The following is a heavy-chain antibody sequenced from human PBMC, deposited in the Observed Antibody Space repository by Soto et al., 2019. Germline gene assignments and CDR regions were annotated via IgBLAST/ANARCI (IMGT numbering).Heavy chain of an antibody. J-gene: IGHJ3*02. Sequence: QVQLVQSGAEVKKPGSSVKVSCKASGGTFSSYTISWVRQAPGQGLEWMGRIIPILGIANYAQKFQGRVTITADKSTSTAYMELSSLRSEDTAVYYCARVSAAAGDAFDIWGQGTMVTVSS. D-gene: IGHD6-13*01. V-gene: IGHV1-69*02. CDR2: IIPILGIA. CDR1: GGTFSSYT. CDR3: ARVSAAAGDAFDI.